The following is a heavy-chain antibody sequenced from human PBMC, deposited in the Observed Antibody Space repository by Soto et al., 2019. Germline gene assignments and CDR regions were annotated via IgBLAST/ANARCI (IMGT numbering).Heavy chain of an antibody. V-gene: IGHV1-24*01. Sequence: ASVNVSCKVSGYTLTELSMHWVRQAPGKGLEWMGGFDPEDGETIYAQKFQGRVTMTEDTSTDTAYMELSSLRSEDTAVYYCATPTLKTTVVTPGAFDYWGQGTLVTVSS. CDR2: FDPEDGET. CDR3: ATPTLKTTVVTPGAFDY. D-gene: IGHD4-17*01. CDR1: GYTLTELS. J-gene: IGHJ4*02.